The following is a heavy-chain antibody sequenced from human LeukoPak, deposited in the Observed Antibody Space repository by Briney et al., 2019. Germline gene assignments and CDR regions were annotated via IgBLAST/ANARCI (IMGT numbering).Heavy chain of an antibody. CDR2: IYTSGST. CDR1: GGSISSGSYY. Sequence: PSQTLSLTCTVSGGSISSGSYYWSWIRQPAGKGLEWIGRIYTSGSTNYNPSLKSRVTISVDTSKNQFSLKLSSVTAADTAVYYCARPSETSYYDISGYYLAFDIWGQGTMVTVSS. D-gene: IGHD3-22*01. CDR3: ARPSETSYYDISGYYLAFDI. J-gene: IGHJ3*02. V-gene: IGHV4-61*02.